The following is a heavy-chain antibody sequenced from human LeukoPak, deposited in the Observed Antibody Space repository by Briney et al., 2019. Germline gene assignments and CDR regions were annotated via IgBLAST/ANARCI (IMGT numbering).Heavy chain of an antibody. D-gene: IGHD3-22*01. CDR3: AEEDNSSGYRPFDI. V-gene: IGHV1-2*06. CDR2: INPSNGGT. J-gene: IGHJ3*02. CDR1: GYTFTGYY. Sequence: GASVKVSCKASGYTFTGYYIHWVRQAPGQGLEWMGRINPSNGGTNYAQKFQGRVTMTRDMSMSTAYMELSRLRSVDTAVYYCAEEDNSSGYRPFDIWGQGTMVTVPS.